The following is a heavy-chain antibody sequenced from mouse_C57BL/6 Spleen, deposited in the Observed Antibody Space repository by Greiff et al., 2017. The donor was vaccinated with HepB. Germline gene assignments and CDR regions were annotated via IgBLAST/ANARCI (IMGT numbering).Heavy chain of an antibody. CDR3: ARKAYYSNSFAY. J-gene: IGHJ3*01. D-gene: IGHD2-5*01. Sequence: VQLVESGPGLVQPSQSLSITCTVSGFSLTSYGVHWVRQSPGKGLEWLGVIWSGGSTDYNAAFISRLSISKDNSKSQVFFKMNSLQADDTAIYYCARKAYYSNSFAYWGQGTLVTVSA. V-gene: IGHV2-2*01. CDR2: IWSGGST. CDR1: GFSLTSYG.